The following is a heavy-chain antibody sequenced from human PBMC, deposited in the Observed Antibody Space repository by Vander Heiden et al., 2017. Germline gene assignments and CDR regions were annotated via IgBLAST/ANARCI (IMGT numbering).Heavy chain of an antibody. Sequence: QVQLQESGPGLVKPSETLSLTCAVSGYSISSGYYWGWIRQPPGKGLEWIGSIYHSGSTYYNPSLKSRVTISVDTSKNQFSLKLSSVTAADTAVYYCASKVTMVRGVFGAFDIWVQGKMVSVSS. CDR1: GYSISSGYY. J-gene: IGHJ3*02. CDR2: IYHSGST. V-gene: IGHV4-38-2*01. D-gene: IGHD3-10*01. CDR3: ASKVTMVRGVFGAFDI.